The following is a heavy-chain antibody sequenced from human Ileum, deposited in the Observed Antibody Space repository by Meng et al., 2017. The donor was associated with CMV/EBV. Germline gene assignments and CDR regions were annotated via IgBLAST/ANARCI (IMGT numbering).Heavy chain of an antibody. J-gene: IGHJ4*02. Sequence: QVQLQQWGAGLLKPSETLSLTCGVYGGSFSGYHWSWIRQPPGKGLEWIGEINHSGGSNYNPSLKSRVTISLDTSKTQFSLKLNSVTAADTAVYYCATGTSQAWELLHSWGQGILVTGSS. V-gene: IGHV4-34*02. CDR1: GGSFSGYH. CDR2: INHSGGS. D-gene: IGHD1-26*01. CDR3: ATGTSQAWELLHS.